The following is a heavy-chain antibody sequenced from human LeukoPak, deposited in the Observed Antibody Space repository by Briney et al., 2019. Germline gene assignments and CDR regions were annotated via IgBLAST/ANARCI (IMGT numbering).Heavy chain of an antibody. V-gene: IGHV3-33*01. CDR3: AREDSSGWFSAH. CDR2: IWHDGSKQ. Sequence: GGSLRLSCAASGFTFSGHGMHWIRQAPGKGLGWVAVIWHDGSKQLYADSVKGRFSISRDDSTSTLYLQMNSLRAEDTAVYYCAREDSSGWFSAHWGQGTLVTVSS. D-gene: IGHD6-19*01. CDR1: GFTFSGHG. J-gene: IGHJ4*02.